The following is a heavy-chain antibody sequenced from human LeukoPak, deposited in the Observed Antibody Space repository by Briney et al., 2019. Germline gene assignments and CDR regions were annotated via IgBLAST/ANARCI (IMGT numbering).Heavy chain of an antibody. D-gene: IGHD3-22*01. J-gene: IGHJ4*02. Sequence: KPSETLSLTCTVSGGSFSSSDFYWGWIRQPPGKGLEWIGVISYSGGTSYNPSLKSRVTISVDTSKSHFSLKLSSVTAADTAIYYCARLDKGINAAHFDYWGQGTLVTVSS. CDR2: ISYSGGT. V-gene: IGHV4-39*01. CDR3: ARLDKGINAAHFDY. CDR1: GGSFSSSDFY.